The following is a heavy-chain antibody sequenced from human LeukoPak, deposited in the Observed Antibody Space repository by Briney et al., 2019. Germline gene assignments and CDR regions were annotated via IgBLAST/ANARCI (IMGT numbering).Heavy chain of an antibody. CDR2: IIPIFGTA. J-gene: IGHJ4*02. CDR1: GGTFSSYA. CDR3: ARNDAAAGAQFDY. Sequence: GASVKVSCKASGGTFSSYAISWVRQAPGQGLDWMGGIIPIFGTANYAQKFQGRVTITADKSTSTAYMELSSLRSEDTAVYYCARNDAAAGAQFDYWGQGTLVTVSS. V-gene: IGHV1-69*06. D-gene: IGHD6-13*01.